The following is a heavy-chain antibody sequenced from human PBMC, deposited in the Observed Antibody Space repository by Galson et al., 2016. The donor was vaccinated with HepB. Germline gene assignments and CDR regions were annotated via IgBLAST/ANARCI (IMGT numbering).Heavy chain of an antibody. CDR2: ISESGGTT. Sequence: SLRLSCAASGFTFSNYAMSWVRQAPGKGLEWVSGISESGGTTYDTDSLKGRFTISRDNSRNMLFLQMTSMRAEATAVYYCAKDRYDSSGARYDYWGQGTLVTVSS. V-gene: IGHV3-23*01. J-gene: IGHJ4*02. D-gene: IGHD3-22*01. CDR1: GFTFSNYA. CDR3: AKDRYDSSGARYDY.